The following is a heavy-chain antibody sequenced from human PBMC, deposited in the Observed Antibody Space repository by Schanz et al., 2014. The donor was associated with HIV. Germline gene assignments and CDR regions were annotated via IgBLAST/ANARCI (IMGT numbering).Heavy chain of an antibody. V-gene: IGHV3-23*04. Sequence: VQLVESGGGVVQPGRSLRLSCVASGFTFDNYGMHWVRQAPGKGLEGVSSISGNGDSAYYADSVRGRFTISRDNSLHMLYLEMKSLRAEDTAVYYCAKDPGILPRTYFDSWGQGTPVTVSS. J-gene: IGHJ4*02. D-gene: IGHD2-2*02. CDR1: GFTFDNYG. CDR3: AKDPGILPRTYFDS. CDR2: ISGNGDSA.